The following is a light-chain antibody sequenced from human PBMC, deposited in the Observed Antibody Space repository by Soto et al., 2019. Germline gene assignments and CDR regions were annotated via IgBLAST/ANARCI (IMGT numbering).Light chain of an antibody. Sequence: QSALTQPPSASWSLGQSVTISCTGSDVGTYNFVSWYQQHPGKAPKLMIYEVTRRPSWVPDRFSVSKSGNTASLTVSGLQAEDEADYYCSSYAGSNSWVFGGGTKLTVL. J-gene: IGLJ3*02. V-gene: IGLV2-8*01. CDR1: SDVGTYNF. CDR3: SSYAGSNSWV. CDR2: EVT.